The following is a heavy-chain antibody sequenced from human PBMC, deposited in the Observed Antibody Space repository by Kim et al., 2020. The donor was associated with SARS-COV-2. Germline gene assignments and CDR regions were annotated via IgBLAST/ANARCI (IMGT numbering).Heavy chain of an antibody. Sequence: SETLSLTCTVSGGSISSSSYYWGWIRQPPGKGLEWIGSIYYSGSTYYNPSLKSRVTISVDTSKNQFSLKLSSVTAADTAVYYCAPYYYGSGSHEDAFDIWGQGTMVTVSS. CDR2: IYYSGST. D-gene: IGHD3-10*01. V-gene: IGHV4-39*01. CDR3: APYYYGSGSHEDAFDI. CDR1: GGSISSSSYY. J-gene: IGHJ3*02.